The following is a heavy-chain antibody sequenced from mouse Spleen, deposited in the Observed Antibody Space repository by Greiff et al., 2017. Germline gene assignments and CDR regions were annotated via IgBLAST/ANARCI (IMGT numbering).Heavy chain of an antibody. V-gene: IGHV1-82*01. CDR2: IYPGDGDT. D-gene: IGHD1-1*02. J-gene: IGHJ2*01. CDR3: AGSRLGSVDY. CDR1: GYAFSSSW. Sequence: VQRVESGPELVKPGASVKISCKASGYAFSSSWMSWVKQRPGKGLEWIGRIYPGDGDTNYNGKFKGKATLTADKSSSTAYMQLSSLTSEDSAVYFCAGSRLGSVDYWGQGTTLTVSS.